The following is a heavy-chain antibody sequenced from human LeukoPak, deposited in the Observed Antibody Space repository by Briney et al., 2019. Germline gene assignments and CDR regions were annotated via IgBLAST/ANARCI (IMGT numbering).Heavy chain of an antibody. Sequence: GGSLRLSCAASGFTFSSYWMYWVRQDAGKGLVWVSRINSDGSSTNYADSVKGRFTFSRDNAKNTLFLQMNSLRADDTAVYYCARDDYNRHWGQGTLVTVSS. CDR1: GFTFSSYW. CDR2: INSDGSST. CDR3: ARDDYNRH. J-gene: IGHJ4*02. V-gene: IGHV3-74*01. D-gene: IGHD4-11*01.